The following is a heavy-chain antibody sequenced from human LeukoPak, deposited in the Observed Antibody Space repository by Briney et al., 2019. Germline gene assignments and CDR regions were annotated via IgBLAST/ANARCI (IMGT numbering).Heavy chain of an antibody. CDR1: GYSISSGYY. V-gene: IGHV4-38-2*02. D-gene: IGHD5-18*01. CDR2: IYHSGST. Sequence: PSETLSLTCTVSGYSISSGYYWGWIRQPPGKGLEWIGSIYHSGSTYYNPSLKSRVTISVDTSKDQFSLKLSSVTAADTAVYYCARGGYSLRIQFDYWGQGTLVTVSS. CDR3: ARGGYSLRIQFDY. J-gene: IGHJ4*02.